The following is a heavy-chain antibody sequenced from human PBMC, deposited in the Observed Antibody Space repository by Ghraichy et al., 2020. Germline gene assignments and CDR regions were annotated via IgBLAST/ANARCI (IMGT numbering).Heavy chain of an antibody. J-gene: IGHJ6*03. V-gene: IGHV3-15*01. Sequence: GGSLRLSCAASGFTVSNAWMSWVRQAPGKGLEWVGRIKSKTDGGTTDYAAPVKGRFTISRDDSKNTLYLQMNSLKTEDTAVYYCTTVEEGYDSSGYYYYYIYVWGKGTTATVSS. D-gene: IGHD3-22*01. CDR3: TTVEEGYDSSGYYYYYIYV. CDR2: IKSKTDGGTT. CDR1: GFTVSNAW.